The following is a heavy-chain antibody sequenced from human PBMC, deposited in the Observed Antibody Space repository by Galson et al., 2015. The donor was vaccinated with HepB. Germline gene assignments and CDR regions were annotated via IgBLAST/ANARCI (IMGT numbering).Heavy chain of an antibody. J-gene: IGHJ4*01. D-gene: IGHD5-12*01. CDR2: LLPDGNSQ. CDR1: GFTLSSFG. Sequence: SLRLSCAASGFTLSSFGMFWVRQAPGRGLEWVASLLPDGNSQYYAGSVQGRFTISRDSSKNTLYLQTNSLTLEDTALYYCAKDLIVATIMWYFDHWGHGTLVTVSS. V-gene: IGHV3-30*02. CDR3: AKDLIVATIMWYFDH.